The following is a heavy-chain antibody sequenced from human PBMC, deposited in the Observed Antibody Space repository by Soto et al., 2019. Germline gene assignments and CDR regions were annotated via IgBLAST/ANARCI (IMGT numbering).Heavy chain of an antibody. CDR1: GGSISSYY. CDR3: ARHNTVVSYYFDY. Sequence: SEILSLTCTVSGGSISSYYLSWIRQPPGKGLEWIGYIHSSGSTNYNPSLKSRVTISVDTSKTHFSLKLSSVTAADTALYYCARHNTVVSYYFDYWGQGTLVTVSS. V-gene: IGHV4-59*08. CDR2: IHSSGST. D-gene: IGHD5-12*01. J-gene: IGHJ4*02.